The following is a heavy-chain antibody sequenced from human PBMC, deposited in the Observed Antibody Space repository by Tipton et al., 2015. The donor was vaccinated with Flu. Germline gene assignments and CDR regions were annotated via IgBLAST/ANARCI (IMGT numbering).Heavy chain of an antibody. D-gene: IGHD6-19*01. J-gene: IGHJ4*02. CDR3: TRSFRSSGWSSQDY. CDR1: GFTFGDYA. CDR2: IRSKAYGGTT. V-gene: IGHV3-49*04. Sequence: SLRLSCTASGFTFGDYAMSWVRQAPGKGLEWVGFIRSKAYGGTTEYAASVKGRFTISRGDSKSIAYLQMNSLKTEDTAVYYCTRSFRSSGWSSQDYWGQGTLVTVSS.